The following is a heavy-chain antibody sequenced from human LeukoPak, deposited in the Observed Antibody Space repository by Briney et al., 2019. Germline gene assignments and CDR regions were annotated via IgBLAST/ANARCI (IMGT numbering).Heavy chain of an antibody. D-gene: IGHD3-22*01. CDR3: ARYGSSGYTFDY. J-gene: IGHJ4*02. CDR1: GGSISSGGYY. V-gene: IGHV4-31*03. CDR2: IYYSGST. Sequence: SETLSLTCTVSGGSISSGGYYWSWIRQHPGKGLEWIGYIYYSGSTCYNPSLKSRVTISVDTSKNQFSLKLSSVTAADTAVYYCARYGSSGYTFDYWGQGTLVTVS.